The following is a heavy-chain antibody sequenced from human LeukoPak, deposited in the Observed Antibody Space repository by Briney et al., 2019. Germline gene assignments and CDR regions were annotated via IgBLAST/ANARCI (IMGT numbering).Heavy chain of an antibody. CDR1: GGSISSSSYY. J-gene: IGHJ4*02. CDR3: ASPSSSSSTYDY. CDR2: INYNGNT. D-gene: IGHD6-6*01. V-gene: IGHV4-39*01. Sequence: KPSETLSLTCSVSGGSISSSSYYWGWIRQPPGKGLEWIGSINYNGNTYYNASLKSRVTISVDTFKNQFSLKLSSVTAADTAVYYCASPSSSSSTYDYWGQGTLVTVSS.